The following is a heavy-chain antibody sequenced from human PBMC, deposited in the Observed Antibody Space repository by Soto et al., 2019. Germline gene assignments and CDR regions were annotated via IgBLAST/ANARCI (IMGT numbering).Heavy chain of an antibody. CDR2: ITPLYGTK. CDR1: GGTFSCYS. Sequence: QVQLVQSGPEVKEPGSSVKVSCKTSGGTFSCYSLNWVRQAPGQGLEWMGVITPLYGTKNYAQRFRGRVTFAADESTSTVFMELTRATSDDTAVYFCARGGTLKPFDPWGQGTLVTVSS. D-gene: IGHD3-16*01. CDR3: ARGGTLKPFDP. V-gene: IGHV1-69*12. J-gene: IGHJ5*02.